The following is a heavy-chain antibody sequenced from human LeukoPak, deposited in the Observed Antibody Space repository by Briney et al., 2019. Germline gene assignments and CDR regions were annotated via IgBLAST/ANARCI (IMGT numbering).Heavy chain of an antibody. J-gene: IGHJ4*02. D-gene: IGHD4-11*01. V-gene: IGHV3-23*01. Sequence: GGSLRLSCAASGFTFSSYAMSWVRQAPGKGLEWVSAISGSGGSTYYADSVKSRFTISRDNSKNTLYLQMNSLRAEDTAVYYCAKGSKGPQDGYWGQGTLVTVSS. CDR2: ISGSGGST. CDR1: GFTFSSYA. CDR3: AKGSKGPQDGY.